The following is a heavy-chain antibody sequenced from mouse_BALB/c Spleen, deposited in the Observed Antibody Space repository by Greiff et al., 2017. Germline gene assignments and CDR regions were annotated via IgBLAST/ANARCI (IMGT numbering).Heavy chain of an antibody. D-gene: IGHD1-1*01. CDR2: INPSTGYT. Sequence: VQLQQSGAELAKPGASVKMSCKASGYTFTSYWMHWVKQRPGQGLEWIGYINPSTGYTEYNQKFKDKATLTADKSSSTAYMQLSSLTSEDSAVYYCARYYGSSYPAWFAYWGQGTLVTVSA. CDR3: ARYYGSSYPAWFAY. V-gene: IGHV1-7*01. CDR1: GYTFTSYW. J-gene: IGHJ3*01.